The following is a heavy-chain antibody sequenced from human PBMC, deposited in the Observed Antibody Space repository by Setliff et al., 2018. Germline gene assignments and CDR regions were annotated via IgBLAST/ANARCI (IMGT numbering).Heavy chain of an antibody. D-gene: IGHD2-2*01. CDR1: GFTFRNYY. Sequence: GESLKISCAASGFTFRNYYMHWVRQVPGKGLMWVSYIKSDGSHTAYADSAKGRFTISRDNAKNTLYLQMNSLEAEDTAVYYCARGGCSATSCLDYWGQGILVTVSS. J-gene: IGHJ4*02. V-gene: IGHV3-74*01. CDR3: ARGGCSATSCLDY. CDR2: IKSDGSHT.